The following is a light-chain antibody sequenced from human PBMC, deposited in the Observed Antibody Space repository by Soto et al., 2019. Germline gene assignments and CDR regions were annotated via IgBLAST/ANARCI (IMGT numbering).Light chain of an antibody. CDR2: KTS. Sequence: DIQMTQSPSTLSASVGDRVTITCRASQSISNWLAWYQQKPREAPKVLIYKTSILETGVPPRFSGSGSGTEFILTISSLQPDDFATYYCQQYNSYSWTFGQGTKVEIK. CDR3: QQYNSYSWT. V-gene: IGKV1-5*03. CDR1: QSISNW. J-gene: IGKJ1*01.